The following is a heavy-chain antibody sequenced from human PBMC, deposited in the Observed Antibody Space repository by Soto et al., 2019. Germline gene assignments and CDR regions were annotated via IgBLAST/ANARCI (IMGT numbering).Heavy chain of an antibody. CDR1: GFTFSSYA. D-gene: IGHD3-10*01. CDR2: ISGSGGST. CDR3: AKTDHYGSGSTPNYFDY. V-gene: IGHV3-23*01. Sequence: GGSLRLSCAASGFTFSSYAMSWVRQAPGKGLEWVSAISGSGGSTYYADSVKGRFTISRDNSKNTLYLQMNSLRAEDTAVYYCAKTDHYGSGSTPNYFDYWGQGTLVTVSS. J-gene: IGHJ4*02.